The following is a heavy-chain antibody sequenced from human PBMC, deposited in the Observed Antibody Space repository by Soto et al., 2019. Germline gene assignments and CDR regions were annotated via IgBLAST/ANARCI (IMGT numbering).Heavy chain of an antibody. D-gene: IGHD2-21*01. CDR3: TRGELLVWHHYFAMDG. CDR1: GASFSNYA. J-gene: IGHJ6*02. CDR2: IIANFGTP. Sequence: SVKVSCKASGASFSNYAVNWVRQAPGQGLEWIGGIIANFGTPKYAQRFQDRVTITADTSATTVYMELSSLRSEDTALYYCTRGELLVWHHYFAMDGWGQGTSVTVCS. V-gene: IGHV1-69*06.